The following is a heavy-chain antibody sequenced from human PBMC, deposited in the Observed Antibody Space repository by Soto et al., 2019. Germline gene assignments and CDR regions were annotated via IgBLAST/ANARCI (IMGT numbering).Heavy chain of an antibody. CDR2: ISSDSSYI. CDR1: GFTFISYT. J-gene: IGHJ4*02. D-gene: IGHD6-6*01. CDR3: ARSPVASAIAY. V-gene: IGHV3-21*01. Sequence: PGGSLRLSCAASGFTFISYTMNWVRQAPGKGLEWVSSISSDSSYIFYADSLKGRFTISRDNAKSSLYLQMNSLRAEDSAVYYCARSPVASAIAYWGQGTLVTVSS.